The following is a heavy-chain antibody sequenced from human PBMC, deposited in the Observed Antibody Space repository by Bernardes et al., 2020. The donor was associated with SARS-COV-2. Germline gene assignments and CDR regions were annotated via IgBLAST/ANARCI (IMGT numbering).Heavy chain of an antibody. Sequence: SETLSLTCTVSGGSISSYYWSWIRQPPGKGLEWIGYIYYSGSTNYNPSLKSRVTISVDTSKNQFSLKLSSVTAADTAVYYCARGVVRGYFDLWGRGTLVTVSS. J-gene: IGHJ2*01. CDR1: GGSISSYY. CDR3: ARGVVRGYFDL. D-gene: IGHD3-3*01. V-gene: IGHV4-59*01. CDR2: IYYSGST.